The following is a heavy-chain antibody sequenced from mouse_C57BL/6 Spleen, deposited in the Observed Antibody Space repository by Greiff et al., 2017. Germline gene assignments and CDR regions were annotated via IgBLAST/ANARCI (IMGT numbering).Heavy chain of an antibody. V-gene: IGHV5-15*01. J-gene: IGHJ4*01. CDR2: ISNLAYSI. CDR1: GFTFSDYG. CDR3: ARRYYYAMDY. Sequence: EVQGVESGGGLVQPGGSLKLSCAASGFTFSDYGMAWVRQAPRKGPAWVAFISNLAYSIYYADTVTGRFTISRENAKNTLYLEMSSLRSEDTAMYYCARRYYYAMDYWGQGTSVTVSS.